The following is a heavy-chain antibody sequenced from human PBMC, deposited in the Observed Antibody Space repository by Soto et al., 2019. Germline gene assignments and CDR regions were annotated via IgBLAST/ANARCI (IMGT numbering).Heavy chain of an antibody. CDR3: ALTGYRSSGSWFDP. Sequence: GGSLRLSCAASGFTFSSYWMSWVRQAPGKGLEWVANIKQDGSEKYYVDSVKGRFTISRDNAKNSLYLQMNSLRAEDTAVYYCALTGYRSSGSWFDPWGQGTLVTVSS. CDR1: GFTFSSYW. V-gene: IGHV3-7*01. D-gene: IGHD6-13*01. CDR2: IKQDGSEK. J-gene: IGHJ5*02.